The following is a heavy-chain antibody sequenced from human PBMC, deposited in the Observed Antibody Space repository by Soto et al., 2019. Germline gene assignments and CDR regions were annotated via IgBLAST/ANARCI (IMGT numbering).Heavy chain of an antibody. V-gene: IGHV4-59*08. CDR3: ARHVDDYIWGSPYYFDY. D-gene: IGHD3-16*01. J-gene: IGHJ4*02. Sequence: SETLSLTCTVSGGSVSSYYWSWIRQPPGKGLEWIGHIYYSGSTNYNPSLRSRVTISVDTSKNQFSLKLSSVTAADTAVFYCARHVDDYIWGSPYYFDYWGQGTLVTVSS. CDR2: IYYSGST. CDR1: GGSVSSYY.